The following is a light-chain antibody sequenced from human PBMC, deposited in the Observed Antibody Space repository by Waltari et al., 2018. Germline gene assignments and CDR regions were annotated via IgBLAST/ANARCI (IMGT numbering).Light chain of an antibody. V-gene: IGLV2-14*01. Sequence: QSALTQPASVSGSPGQSSTISCTGTSSDVGGYNYVSWYQQHPGKAPKSMIYEVSNRPSGVSKCFSGSKSGNTASRTISGLQAEDEADYYCSSYTSSSLYVFGTGTKVTVL. CDR1: SSDVGGYNY. J-gene: IGLJ1*01. CDR2: EVS. CDR3: SSYTSSSLYV.